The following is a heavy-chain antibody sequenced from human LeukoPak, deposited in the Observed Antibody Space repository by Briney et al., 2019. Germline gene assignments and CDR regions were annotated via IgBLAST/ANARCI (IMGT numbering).Heavy chain of an antibody. CDR2: IIPIFGTA. CDR1: GGTFSSYA. D-gene: IGHD5-12*01. J-gene: IGHJ6*04. Sequence: GPSVKVSCKASGGTFSSYAISWVRQAPGQGLEWMGGIIPIFGTANYAQKFQGRVTITADKSTSTAYMELSSLRSEDTAVYYCARNNGYTMSGLMDVWGKGTTVTVSS. V-gene: IGHV1-69*06. CDR3: ARNNGYTMSGLMDV.